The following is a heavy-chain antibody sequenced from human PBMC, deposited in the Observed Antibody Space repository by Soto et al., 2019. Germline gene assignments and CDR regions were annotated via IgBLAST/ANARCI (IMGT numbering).Heavy chain of an antibody. Sequence: GSLRLSCAVSGFTFDDLWMSWVRQAPGKGLEWVANINKDGSQKSYVDSVKGRFTISRDNGKNSLYLEMNNLRVEDTALYYCAKYDFWIPGNFDPRGQGTLVTVSS. CDR1: GFTFDDLW. CDR3: AKYDFWIPGNFDP. J-gene: IGHJ5*02. D-gene: IGHD3-3*01. CDR2: INKDGSQK. V-gene: IGHV3-7*01.